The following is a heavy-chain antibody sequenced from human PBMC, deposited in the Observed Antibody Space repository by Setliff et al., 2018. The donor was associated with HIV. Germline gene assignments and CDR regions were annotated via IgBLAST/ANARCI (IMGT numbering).Heavy chain of an antibody. V-gene: IGHV4-30-4*08. CDR2: IYYSGST. D-gene: IGHD4-17*01. CDR3: VTMTTVIHWSFDL. CDR1: GGSIRSGDYY. Sequence: SETLSLTCTVSGGSIRSGDYYWSWIRQPPGKGLEWIGYIYYSGSTYYNPSLKSRVTISVDTSKNQFSLKLSSVTAADTAVYYCVTMTTVIHWSFDLWGRGTLVTVSS. J-gene: IGHJ2*01.